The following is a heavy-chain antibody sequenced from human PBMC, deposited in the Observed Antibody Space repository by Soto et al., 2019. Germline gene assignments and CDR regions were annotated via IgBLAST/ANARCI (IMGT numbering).Heavy chain of an antibody. CDR3: ATYRGVAAHWYFDL. J-gene: IGHJ2*01. CDR2: IIPIFGTA. D-gene: IGHD6-19*01. CDR1: GGTFSSYA. Sequence: QVQLVQSGAEVKKPGSSVKVSCKASGGTFSSYAISWVRQAPGQGLEWMGGIIPIFGTANYAQKFQGRVTITAHESTSTAYMELSSLRSEDTAVYYCATYRGVAAHWYFDLWGRGTLVTVSS. V-gene: IGHV1-69*01.